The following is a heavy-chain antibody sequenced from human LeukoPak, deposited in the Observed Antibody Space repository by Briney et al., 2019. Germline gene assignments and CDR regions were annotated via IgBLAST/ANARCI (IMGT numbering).Heavy chain of an antibody. CDR1: GGSISSGSYY. CDR3: ASYGSGSYAFDI. Sequence: PSETLSLTCTVSGGSISSGSYYWSWIRQPAGKGLEWIGRIYTSGSTDYNPCLKSRVTISVDTSKNQFSLKLSSVTAADTAVYYCASYGSGSYAFDIWGQGTMVTVSS. V-gene: IGHV4-61*02. D-gene: IGHD3-10*01. CDR2: IYTSGST. J-gene: IGHJ3*02.